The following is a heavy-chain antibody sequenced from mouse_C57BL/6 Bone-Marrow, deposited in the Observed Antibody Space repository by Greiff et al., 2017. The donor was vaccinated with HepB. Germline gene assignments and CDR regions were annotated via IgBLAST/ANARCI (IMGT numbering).Heavy chain of an antibody. CDR3: SRYASVTASNFDY. CDR2: IRNKANGYTT. D-gene: IGHD6-1*01. V-gene: IGHV7-3*01. CDR1: GFTFTDYY. Sequence: EVHLVESGGGLVQPGGSLSLSCAASGFTFTDYYMSWVRQPPGKALEWLGFIRNKANGYTTEYSESVKGRLTISRDNSQSILYLQMNALRADDSAAYYCSRYASVTASNFDYWGQGTTLTVSS. J-gene: IGHJ2*01.